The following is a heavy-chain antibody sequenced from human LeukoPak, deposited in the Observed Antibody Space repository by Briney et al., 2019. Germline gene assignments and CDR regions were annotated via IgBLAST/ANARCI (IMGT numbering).Heavy chain of an antibody. V-gene: IGHV3-30-3*01. CDR3: ARDGGGSYYLNYFDY. CDR2: ISYDGSNK. CDR1: GFAFSSYA. Sequence: GGSLRLSCAVSGFAFSSYAMHWVRQAPGKGLEWVAVISYDGSNKYYADSVKGRFTISRDNSKNTLYLQMNSLRAEDTAVYYCARDGGGSYYLNYFDYWGQGTLVTVSS. J-gene: IGHJ4*02. D-gene: IGHD1-26*01.